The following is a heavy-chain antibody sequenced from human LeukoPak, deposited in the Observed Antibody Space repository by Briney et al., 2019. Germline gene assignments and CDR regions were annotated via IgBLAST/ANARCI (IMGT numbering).Heavy chain of an antibody. Sequence: SENLSRNCTVSGGSMSTYCWSWLRQPPGKGLEWIGYIYDSGSTNYNPSLKSRVTISVDTSKNQFSLQLSSVTAADTAVYYCARRGSGGRSFDYWGQGTLVTVSS. CDR2: IYDSGST. D-gene: IGHD3-10*01. CDR3: ARRGSGGRSFDY. V-gene: IGHV4-59*08. J-gene: IGHJ4*02. CDR1: GGSMSTYC.